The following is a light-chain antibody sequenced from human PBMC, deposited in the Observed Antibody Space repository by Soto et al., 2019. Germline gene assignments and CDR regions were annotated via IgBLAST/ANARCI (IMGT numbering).Light chain of an antibody. V-gene: IGLV4-69*01. CDR2: LNSDGIH. CDR3: QTWGTGIQV. CDR1: SGHSNYA. Sequence: QPVLTQSPSASASLGASVKLTCTLSSGHSNYAIAWHQQQPEKGPRYLMKLNSDGIHSKGDGIPDRFSGSSSGAERYLTISILQSEDEADYYFQTWGTGIQVFGTGTKVTVL. J-gene: IGLJ1*01.